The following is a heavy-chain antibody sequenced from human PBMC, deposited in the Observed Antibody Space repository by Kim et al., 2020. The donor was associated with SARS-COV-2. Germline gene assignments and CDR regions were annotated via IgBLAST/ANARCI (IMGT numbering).Heavy chain of an antibody. Sequence: SETLSLTCAVYGGSFSGYYWSWIRQPPGKGLEWIGEINHSGSTNYNPSLKSRVTISVDTSKNQFSLKLSSVTAADTAVYYCARGLQNYDSSGYYYGHYYYGMDVWGQGTTVTVSS. CDR1: GGSFSGYY. D-gene: IGHD3-22*01. CDR2: INHSGST. J-gene: IGHJ6*02. V-gene: IGHV4-34*01. CDR3: ARGLQNYDSSGYYYGHYYYGMDV.